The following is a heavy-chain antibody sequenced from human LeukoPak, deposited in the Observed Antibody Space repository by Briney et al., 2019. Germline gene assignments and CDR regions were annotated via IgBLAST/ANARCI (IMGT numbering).Heavy chain of an antibody. J-gene: IGHJ4*02. CDR1: GFTFSSYS. CDR2: ISSSSSTI. D-gene: IGHD2-2*01. Sequence: QLGGSLRLSCAASGFTFSSYSMNWVRQAPGKGLEWVSYISSSSSTIYHADSVKGRFTISRDNAKNSLYLQMNSLRDEDTAVYYCARDCQYCSNTNCRCCWGQGTLVTVSS. CDR3: ARDCQYCSNTNCRCC. V-gene: IGHV3-48*02.